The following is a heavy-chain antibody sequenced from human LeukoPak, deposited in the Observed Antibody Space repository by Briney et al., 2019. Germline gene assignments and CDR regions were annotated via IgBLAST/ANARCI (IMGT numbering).Heavy chain of an antibody. Sequence: SETLSLTCAVYGGSFSGYYWSWIRQPPGKGLEWIGEINHSGSTNYNPSLKSRVTISVDTSKNQFSLKLSSVTAADTAVYYCARLKGLSNDFWSGYYTYYFDYWGQGTLVTVSS. D-gene: IGHD3-3*01. CDR2: INHSGST. CDR3: ARLKGLSNDFWSGYYTYYFDY. CDR1: GGSFSGYY. V-gene: IGHV4-34*01. J-gene: IGHJ4*02.